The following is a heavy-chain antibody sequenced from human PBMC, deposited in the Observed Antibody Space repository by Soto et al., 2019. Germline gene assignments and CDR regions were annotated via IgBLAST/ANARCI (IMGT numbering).Heavy chain of an antibody. V-gene: IGHV3-30-3*01. Sequence: GGSLRLSCAASGFTFSSYAMHWVRQAPGKGLEWVAVISYDGSNKYYADSVKGRFTISRDNSKNTLYLQMNSLRAEDTAVYYCARDDLWFGEFQYYFDSWGQVTLVTVSS. D-gene: IGHD3-10*01. CDR3: ARDDLWFGEFQYYFDS. CDR2: ISYDGSNK. CDR1: GFTFSSYA. J-gene: IGHJ4*02.